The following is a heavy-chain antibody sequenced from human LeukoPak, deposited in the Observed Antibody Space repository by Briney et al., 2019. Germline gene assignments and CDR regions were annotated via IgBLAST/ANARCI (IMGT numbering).Heavy chain of an antibody. CDR2: INHSGST. CDR1: GGSFSGYY. J-gene: IGHJ2*01. Sequence: KTSETLSLTCAVYGGSFSGYYWSWIRQPPGKGLEWIGEINHSGSTNYNPSLKSRVTISVDTSKNQFSLKLSSVTAADTAVYYCARARPLYRTVRGWYFDLWGRGTLVTVSS. D-gene: IGHD4-11*01. V-gene: IGHV4-34*01. CDR3: ARARPLYRTVRGWYFDL.